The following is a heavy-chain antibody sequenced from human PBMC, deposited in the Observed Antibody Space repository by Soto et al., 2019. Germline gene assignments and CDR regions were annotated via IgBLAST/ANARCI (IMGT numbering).Heavy chain of an antibody. J-gene: IGHJ5*02. CDR2: IYYSGST. D-gene: IGHD6-13*01. Sequence: QLQLQESGPGLVKPSETLSLTCTVSGGSISSSSYYWGWIRQPPGKGLEWIGSIYYSGSTYYNPSLKSRATXPXDXXKNPFSLKLSSVTAADTAVYYCASHQRHSSSYVDPWGQGTLVTVSS. V-gene: IGHV4-39*01. CDR3: ASHQRHSSSYVDP. CDR1: GGSISSSSYY.